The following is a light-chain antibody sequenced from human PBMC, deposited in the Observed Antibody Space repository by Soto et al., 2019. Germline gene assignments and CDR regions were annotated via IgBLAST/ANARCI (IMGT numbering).Light chain of an antibody. CDR1: QSVSSN. J-gene: IGKJ1*01. Sequence: EIVVTQSPATLSVSPGERATLSCRASQSVSSNLAWYQQKPGQAPRLLIYGASTRATGIPARFSGSGSGTEFTLTISSLQSEDFAVYYCQQYNTWPPPFGQGTKVEVK. V-gene: IGKV3-15*01. CDR2: GAS. CDR3: QQYNTWPPP.